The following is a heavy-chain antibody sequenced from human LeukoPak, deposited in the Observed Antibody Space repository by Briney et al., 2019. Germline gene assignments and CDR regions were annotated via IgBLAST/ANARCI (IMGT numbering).Heavy chain of an antibody. V-gene: IGHV4-31*03. CDR3: ARAIAVAGTTFDY. CDR2: IYYSRST. CDR1: GRSISRGGYY. J-gene: IGHJ4*02. D-gene: IGHD6-19*01. Sequence: SQTLSLTCTLSGRSISRGGYYWSSIRQHPGKGREWNWYIYYSRSTYYNPSLKTRVTISVDTSKNQFSLKLSSVTAADTAVYYCARAIAVAGTTFDYWGQGTLVTVSS.